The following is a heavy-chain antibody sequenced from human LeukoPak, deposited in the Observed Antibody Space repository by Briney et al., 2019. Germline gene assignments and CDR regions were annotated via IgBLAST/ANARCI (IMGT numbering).Heavy chain of an antibody. CDR2: INPNRGST. Sequence: VSVKVSCKRSLYTFTRYYMHLVRQAPGHRLEGMVWINPNRGSTNYAQKFPGRVTMTRDTYISTAYMELSSVRSDDTAVYYCTRDREGTTDYWGQGTLVTVSS. J-gene: IGHJ4*02. CDR1: LYTFTRYY. CDR3: TRDREGTTDY. D-gene: IGHD1-1*01. V-gene: IGHV1-2*02.